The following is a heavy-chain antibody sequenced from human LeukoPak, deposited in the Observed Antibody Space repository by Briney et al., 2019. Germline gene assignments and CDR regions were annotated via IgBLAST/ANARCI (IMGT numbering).Heavy chain of an antibody. J-gene: IGHJ4*02. CDR1: GFTFSNFW. CDR3: ARDRGYSYGYNFDY. D-gene: IGHD5-18*01. CDR2: MKQDGSEK. V-gene: IGHV3-7*01. Sequence: QTGGSLRLSCAASGFTFSNFWMSWVRQSPGKGLEWVANMKQDGSEKYYVDSVKGRLTISRDNAKNTLYLQMNSLRAEDTAVYYCARDRGYSYGYNFDYWGQGTLVTVSS.